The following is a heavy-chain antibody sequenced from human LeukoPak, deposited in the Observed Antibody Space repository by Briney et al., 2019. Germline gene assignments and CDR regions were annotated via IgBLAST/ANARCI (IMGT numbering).Heavy chain of an antibody. J-gene: IGHJ4*02. CDR3: ARGLNYYDSSGYYFLFDY. CDR2: IYYSGST. CDR1: GVSVTSYY. D-gene: IGHD3-22*01. V-gene: IGHV4-59*02. Sequence: SETLSLTCTVSGVSVTSYYWSWIRQPPGKGLEWIGYIYYSGSTNYNPSLKSRVTISVDTSKNQFSLKLSSVTAADTAVYYCARGLNYYDSSGYYFLFDYWGQGTLVTVSS.